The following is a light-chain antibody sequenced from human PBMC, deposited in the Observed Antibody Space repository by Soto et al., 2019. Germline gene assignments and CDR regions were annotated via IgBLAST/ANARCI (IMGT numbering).Light chain of an antibody. Sequence: EIVLTQSPATLSLSPGERATLTCRASQSVSSYLAWYQQKPGQAPRLLIYDASNRATGIPARFSGSGSGTDFTLTISSLKPEDFAVYYCQQRSRWPGLTFGGGTKVEIK. CDR1: QSVSSY. V-gene: IGKV3-11*01. CDR3: QQRSRWPGLT. CDR2: DAS. J-gene: IGKJ4*01.